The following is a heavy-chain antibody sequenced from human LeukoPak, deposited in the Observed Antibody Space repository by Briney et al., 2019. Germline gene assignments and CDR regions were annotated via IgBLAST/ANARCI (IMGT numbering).Heavy chain of an antibody. Sequence: PGGSLRLSCAASGFTFSSYAMSWVRQAPGKGLEWVSAISGSGGSTYYADSVKGRFTISRDNSKNTLHLQMNSLRAEDTAVYYCAKDDSSSWYDPPFDYWGQGTLVTVSS. CDR1: GFTFSSYA. CDR2: ISGSGGST. J-gene: IGHJ4*02. D-gene: IGHD6-13*01. CDR3: AKDDSSSWYDPPFDY. V-gene: IGHV3-23*01.